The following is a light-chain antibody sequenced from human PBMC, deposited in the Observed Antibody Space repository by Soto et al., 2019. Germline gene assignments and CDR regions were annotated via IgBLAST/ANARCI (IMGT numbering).Light chain of an antibody. CDR2: DAS. CDR3: QQYDIYSGT. CDR1: QGVGVW. J-gene: IGKJ1*01. Sequence: IQMTQPPSTLSASVGEKVTITCRASQGVGVWLAWYQQKPGKAPKLLISDASDLQRGVPSRFNGSGSGTEFTLSINSLQSDDFATYYCQQYDIYSGTFGQGTRVEIK. V-gene: IGKV1-5*01.